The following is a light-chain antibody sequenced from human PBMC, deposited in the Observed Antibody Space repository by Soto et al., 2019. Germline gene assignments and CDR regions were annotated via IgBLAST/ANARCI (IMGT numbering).Light chain of an antibody. V-gene: IGLV2-14*01. Sequence: QSVLTQPASMSGSLGQSITISCTGTSSDVGGYNYVSWYQQHPGKDPKVVIFEVTYRPSGVSSRFSGSKSGNTASLTVSGLQAEDEGDYYCSSYTSTSTVVFGGGTKVTVL. J-gene: IGLJ2*01. CDR3: SSYTSTSTVV. CDR2: EVT. CDR1: SSDVGGYNY.